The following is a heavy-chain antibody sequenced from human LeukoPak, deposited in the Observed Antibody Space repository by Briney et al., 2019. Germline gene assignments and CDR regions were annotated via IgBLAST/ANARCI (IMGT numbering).Heavy chain of an antibody. J-gene: IGHJ6*02. D-gene: IGHD3-10*01. Sequence: SETLSLTCTVPGGSISSYYWSWIRQPPAQGLEWTGYIYYSGSTNYNPSLKSRVTISVGTSKNQFSLKLSSVTAADTAVYYCARGRVSYYGSGSHQTNNGMDVWGQGTTVTVSS. CDR3: ARGRVSYYGSGSHQTNNGMDV. CDR1: GGSISSYY. CDR2: IYYSGST. V-gene: IGHV4-59*01.